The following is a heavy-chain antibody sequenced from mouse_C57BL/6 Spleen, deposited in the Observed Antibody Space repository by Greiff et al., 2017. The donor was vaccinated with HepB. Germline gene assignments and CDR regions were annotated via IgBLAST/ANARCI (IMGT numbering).Heavy chain of an antibody. V-gene: IGHV1-53*01. CDR2: INPSNGGT. CDR3: ARLEAGYYYGSSYAMDY. CDR1: GYTFTSYW. J-gene: IGHJ4*01. Sequence: VQLQQPGTELVKPGASVKLSCKASGYTFTSYWMHWVKQRPGQGLEWIGNINPSNGGTNYNEKFKSKATLTVDKSSSTAYMQLSSLTSEDSAVYYCARLEAGYYYGSSYAMDYWGQGTSVTVSS. D-gene: IGHD1-1*01.